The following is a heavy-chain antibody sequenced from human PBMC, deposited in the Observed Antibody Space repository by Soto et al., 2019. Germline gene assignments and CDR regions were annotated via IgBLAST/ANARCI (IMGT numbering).Heavy chain of an antibody. CDR3: ARQLGATSDFDY. CDR1: GGSISSYY. D-gene: IGHD1-26*01. Sequence: PSETLSLTCIVSGGSISSYYWSWIRQPPGKGLEWIGYIYYSGSTNYNPSLKSRVTISVDTSKNQFSLKLSSVTAADTAVYYCARQLGATSDFDYWGQGTLVTVSS. CDR2: IYYSGST. V-gene: IGHV4-59*01. J-gene: IGHJ4*02.